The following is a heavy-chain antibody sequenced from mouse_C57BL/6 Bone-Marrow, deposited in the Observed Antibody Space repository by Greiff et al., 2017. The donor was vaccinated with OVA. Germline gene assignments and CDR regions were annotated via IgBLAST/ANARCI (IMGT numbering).Heavy chain of an antibody. D-gene: IGHD1-1*02. CDR2: ISSGGSYT. CDR3: ARRGLVYYFDY. CDR1: GFTFSSYG. V-gene: IGHV5-6*01. Sequence: EVQLVESGGDLVKPGGSLKLSCAASGFTFSSYGMSWVRQTPDKRLEWVATISSGGSYTYYPDSVKGRFTISRYNAKNTLYLQMSSLKSEDTAMYYCARRGLVYYFDYWGQGTTLTVSS. J-gene: IGHJ2*01.